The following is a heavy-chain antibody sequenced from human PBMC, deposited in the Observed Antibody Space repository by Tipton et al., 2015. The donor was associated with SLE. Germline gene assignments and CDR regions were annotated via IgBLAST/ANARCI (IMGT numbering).Heavy chain of an antibody. V-gene: IGHV1-18*01. J-gene: IGHJ4*02. Sequence: QVQLVQSGAEVRTPGASVKVSCKASGYAFSNYGISWVRQAPGQGLEWMGWISGYNGNTNYAQKFQGRVTMTADTSTSTAYMELRSLRSDDAAMYYCAGGVETKGLLDYWGPGTLVTVSS. CDR3: AGGVETKGLLDY. CDR2: ISGYNGNT. D-gene: IGHD3-3*01. CDR1: GYAFSNYG.